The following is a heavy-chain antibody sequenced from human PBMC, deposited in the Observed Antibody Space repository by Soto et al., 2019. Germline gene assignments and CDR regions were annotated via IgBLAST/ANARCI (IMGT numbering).Heavy chain of an antibody. J-gene: IGHJ4*02. V-gene: IGHV1-69*13. Sequence: SXKVSCTASGGTXTSYAIRLVRQAPGQGLEWMGGIIHIFGTANYAQKFQGRVTITADESTSTAYIELSSIRSEDTAVYYCARGQTTVAPFDYWGQGTLVTVSS. CDR2: IIHIFGTA. CDR1: GGTXTSYA. CDR3: ARGQTTVAPFDY. D-gene: IGHD4-17*01.